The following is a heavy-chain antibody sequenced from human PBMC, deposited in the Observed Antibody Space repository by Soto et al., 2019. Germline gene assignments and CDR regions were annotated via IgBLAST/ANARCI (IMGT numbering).Heavy chain of an antibody. J-gene: IGHJ3*02. Sequence: QVQLVQSGAEVKKPGASVKVSCKASGYTFTSYGISWVRQAPGQGLEWMGWISAYNGNTNYAQKLQGRVTMTTDTATRTAYMELRSLRSDDTAVYYCASSMDYSGYGHDAFDIWGQGTMVTVSS. CDR2: ISAYNGNT. CDR1: GYTFTSYG. CDR3: ASSMDYSGYGHDAFDI. V-gene: IGHV1-18*01. D-gene: IGHD5-12*01.